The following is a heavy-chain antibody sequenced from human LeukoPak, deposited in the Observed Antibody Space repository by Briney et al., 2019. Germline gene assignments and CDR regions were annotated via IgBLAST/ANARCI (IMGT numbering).Heavy chain of an antibody. Sequence: ASVKVSCKASGYTLTSYAMHWVRQAPGQRLEWMGWISAYNGNTNYAQKLQGRVTMTTDTSTSTAYMELRSLRSDDTAVYYCARGSPFYDFWSGYYTGLSWFDPWGQGTLVTVSS. CDR1: GYTLTSYA. V-gene: IGHV1-18*01. D-gene: IGHD3-3*01. CDR2: ISAYNGNT. CDR3: ARGSPFYDFWSGYYTGLSWFDP. J-gene: IGHJ5*02.